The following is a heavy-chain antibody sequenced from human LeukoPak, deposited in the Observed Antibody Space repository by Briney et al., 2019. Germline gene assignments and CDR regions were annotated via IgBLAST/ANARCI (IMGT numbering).Heavy chain of an antibody. Sequence: GASVKVSCKASGYTFTSYGISWVRQAPGQGLEWMGWISAYNGNTNYAQKLQGRVTMTTDTSTSTAYMELRSLRSDDTAVYYCARARLVVVPAAMDESDDYWGQGTLVTVSS. V-gene: IGHV1-18*01. J-gene: IGHJ4*02. D-gene: IGHD2-2*01. CDR3: ARARLVVVPAAMDESDDY. CDR1: GYTFTSYG. CDR2: ISAYNGNT.